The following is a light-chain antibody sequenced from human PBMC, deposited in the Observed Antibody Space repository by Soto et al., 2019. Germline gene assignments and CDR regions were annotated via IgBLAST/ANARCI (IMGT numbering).Light chain of an antibody. CDR3: QQYGSTPLT. CDR1: QSVKNNY. V-gene: IGKV3-20*01. J-gene: IGKJ4*01. CDR2: DAS. Sequence: ELVLKQSPDTLSLSPGERATLSCRASQSVKNNYLAWYQQKPGQPPRFLIYDASSRATGIPDRFSGSGSGTDFTLTISRLEPEDFAVYYCQQYGSTPLTFGGGTKVDIK.